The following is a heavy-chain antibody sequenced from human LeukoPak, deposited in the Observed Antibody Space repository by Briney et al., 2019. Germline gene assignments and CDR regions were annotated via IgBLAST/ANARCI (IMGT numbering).Heavy chain of an antibody. Sequence: GASVKVSCKXSGYTLTEVSMHWVRQAPGKGLEWMGGFDPEDGETIYAQKFQGRVTMTEDTSTDTAYMELSSLRSEDTAVYYCATSGDYGNWFDPWGQGTLVTVSS. CDR1: GYTLTEVS. D-gene: IGHD2-21*02. J-gene: IGHJ5*02. CDR3: ATSGDYGNWFDP. V-gene: IGHV1-24*01. CDR2: FDPEDGET.